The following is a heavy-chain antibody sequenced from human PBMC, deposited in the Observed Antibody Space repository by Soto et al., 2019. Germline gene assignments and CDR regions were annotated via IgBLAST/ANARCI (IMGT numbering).Heavy chain of an antibody. CDR2: IKQDGSEK. Sequence: EVQLVESGGDLVQPGGSLRLSCAASGFAFSGYWMSWVRQAPGKGLEGVANIKQDGSEKYDVDSVKGRFTISRDNAKNSLYQQMNSLRVEDTAVYYCARATSVDAYWGQGTLVTVSS. CDR1: GFAFSGYW. V-gene: IGHV3-7*01. CDR3: ARATSVDAY. J-gene: IGHJ4*02. D-gene: IGHD5-12*01.